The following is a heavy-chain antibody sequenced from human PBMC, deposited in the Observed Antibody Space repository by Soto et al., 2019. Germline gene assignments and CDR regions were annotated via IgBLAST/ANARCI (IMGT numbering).Heavy chain of an antibody. D-gene: IGHD3-10*01. CDR1: GSFLVSEW. J-gene: IGHJ4*02. Sequence: GGSLRLSCAASGSFLVSEWMAWVRQPPGKGLVWVSRINTDGSDTRYADSVKGRFTISRDNAKNTVYLQMNSLRAEDTGVYYCVRDRPGSQEYFDYWGQGNMVTVSS. CDR2: INTDGSDT. CDR3: VRDRPGSQEYFDY. V-gene: IGHV3-74*01.